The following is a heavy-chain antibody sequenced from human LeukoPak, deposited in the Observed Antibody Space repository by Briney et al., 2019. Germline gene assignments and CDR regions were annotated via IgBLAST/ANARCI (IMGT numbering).Heavy chain of an antibody. Sequence: SETLSLTCTVSGGSISSTSYYWGWVRQPPGKGLEWIGSIYYSGSTYYKPSLKGRLTISVDTSKHQFSLKLSSVTAADTAVYYCTRHLVRGAEVDYWGQGTPVTVSS. CDR2: IYYSGST. J-gene: IGHJ4*02. CDR1: GGSISSTSYY. V-gene: IGHV4-39*01. D-gene: IGHD3-10*01. CDR3: TRHLVRGAEVDY.